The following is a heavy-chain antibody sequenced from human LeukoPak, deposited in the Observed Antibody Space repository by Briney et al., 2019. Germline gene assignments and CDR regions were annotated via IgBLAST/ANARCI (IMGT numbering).Heavy chain of an antibody. Sequence: GESLKISCQGSGYSFRNYWIGWVRQMPGKGLEWMGIIYPGDSDTRYSPSFQGQVTISADKSISTAYLQWSSLKASDSAMYFCARTDRTEDPIDYWGQGTLVTVSS. CDR1: GYSFRNYW. CDR2: IYPGDSDT. CDR3: ARTDRTEDPIDY. V-gene: IGHV5-51*01. D-gene: IGHD7-27*01. J-gene: IGHJ4*02.